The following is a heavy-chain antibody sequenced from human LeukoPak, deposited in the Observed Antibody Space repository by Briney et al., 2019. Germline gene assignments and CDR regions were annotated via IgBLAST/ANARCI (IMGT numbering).Heavy chain of an antibody. Sequence: GRSLRLSCAASEFTFSSYIMHWVRQAPGKGLEWVAAIASDASHTFYVESVKGRFTISRDNSKNTLYLQMNSLRAEDTAVYFYVRERQDTIVHSGAFDIWGQGTMVTVSS. CDR2: IASDASHT. D-gene: IGHD3-10*01. V-gene: IGHV3-30-3*01. CDR1: EFTFSSYI. J-gene: IGHJ3*02. CDR3: VRERQDTIVHSGAFDI.